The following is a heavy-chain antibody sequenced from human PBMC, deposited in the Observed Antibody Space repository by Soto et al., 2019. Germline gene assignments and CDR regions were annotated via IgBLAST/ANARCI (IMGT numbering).Heavy chain of an antibody. CDR3: GRCYSTSGYYMDV. D-gene: IGHD6-6*01. CDR2: IISDGSST. CDR1: GFTFNITW. Sequence: GGSLRLSCAASGFTFNITWMHWVRQAPGKGQVWVSRIISDGSSTSYADSVKGRFTISRDNAKNTLYLQMNGLRAEDTAVYCCGRCYSTSGYYMDVWGKGTSVTVSS. V-gene: IGHV3-74*01. J-gene: IGHJ6*03.